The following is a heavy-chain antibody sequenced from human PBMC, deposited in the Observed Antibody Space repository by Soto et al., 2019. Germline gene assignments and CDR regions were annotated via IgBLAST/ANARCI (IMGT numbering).Heavy chain of an antibody. CDR3: ARGCGSSSCPYYLDV. J-gene: IGHJ6*03. V-gene: IGHV3-7*01. CDR1: RFTFSTYW. D-gene: IGHD2-15*01. CDR2: IRQDGSEK. Sequence: GGSLRLSCAASRFTFSTYWMSWVRQAPRKGLELVATIRQDGSEKHYVDSAKGRFTISRDNAENSLYPQMNSLRAEDTAVYYCARGCGSSSCPYYLDVWGKGTTVTVSS.